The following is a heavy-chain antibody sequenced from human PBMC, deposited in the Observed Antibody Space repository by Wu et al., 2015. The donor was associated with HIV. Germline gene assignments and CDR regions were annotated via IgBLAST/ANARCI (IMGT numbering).Heavy chain of an antibody. CDR3: ARDEGYCSGGSCYSPGSQH. Sequence: QVQLVQSGSEVKKPGSSVKVSCQASGGTFSTYAMNWVRQAPGQGLEWMGRIIPALGTVKYAQNFQGRVTITTDESTSTAYMELSSLRSEDTAVYYCARDEGYCSGGSCYSPGSQHWGQGTLVTVSS. CDR2: IIPALGTV. D-gene: IGHD2-15*01. CDR1: GGTFSTYA. V-gene: IGHV1-69*05. J-gene: IGHJ1*01.